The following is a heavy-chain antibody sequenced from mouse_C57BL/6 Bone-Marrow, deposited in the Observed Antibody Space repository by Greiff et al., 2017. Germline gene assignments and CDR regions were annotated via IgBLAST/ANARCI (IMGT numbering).Heavy chain of an antibody. V-gene: IGHV14-4*01. CDR1: GFNIKDDY. CDR3: TAYDYDGGYAIDY. Sequence: VQLQQSGAELVRPGASVKLSCTASGFNIKDDYMHWVKQRPEQGLEWIGWIDPENGDTEYASKFQGKATLTADTSSNTAYLQLSSLTSADTAVYYYTAYDYDGGYAIDYWGQGTSVTVSS. D-gene: IGHD2-4*01. J-gene: IGHJ4*01. CDR2: IDPENGDT.